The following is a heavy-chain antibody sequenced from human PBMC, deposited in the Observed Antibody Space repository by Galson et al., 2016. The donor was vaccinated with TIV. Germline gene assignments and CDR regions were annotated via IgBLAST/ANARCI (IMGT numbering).Heavy chain of an antibody. D-gene: IGHD3-10*01. Sequence: ASGGKFSSYVISWVRQAPGQGLEWMGRIIPIFGTTKYAQKFQGRVTITADESTDTAYVELNSLTSEDTAVYYCAGATNYYDNWFDPWGQGTLVTVSS. CDR3: AGATNYYDNWFDP. CDR1: GGKFSSYV. V-gene: IGHV1-69*15. J-gene: IGHJ5*02. CDR2: IIPIFGTT.